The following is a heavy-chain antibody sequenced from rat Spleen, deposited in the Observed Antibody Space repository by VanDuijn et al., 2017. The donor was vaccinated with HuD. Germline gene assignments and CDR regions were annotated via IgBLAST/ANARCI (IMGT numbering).Heavy chain of an antibody. Sequence: EVQLVESGGGLVQPGRSLKLSCAASGFTFSNYYMAWVRQAPTKGLEWVAYICTGGGSTYYRDTGKGRFTISRDNAKSTLSLQMDSLRSEDTATYYCTSGITIAAISPNWFAYWGQGTLVTVSS. V-gene: IGHV5-27*01. CDR3: TSGITIAAISPNWFAY. D-gene: IGHD1-2*01. J-gene: IGHJ3*01. CDR1: GFTFSNYY. CDR2: ICTGGGST.